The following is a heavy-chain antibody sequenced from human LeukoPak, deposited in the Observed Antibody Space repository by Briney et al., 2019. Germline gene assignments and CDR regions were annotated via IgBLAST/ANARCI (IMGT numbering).Heavy chain of an antibody. J-gene: IGHJ4*02. CDR1: GFTFSSYS. CDR3: ASNSYDSSGYYYS. Sequence: GGSLRLSCAASGFTFSSYSMNWVRQAPGKGLEWVSSISSSSSYIYYADSVKGRFTISRDNAKNSLYLQMNSLRAEDTAVYYCASNSYDSSGYYYSWGQGTLVTVSS. D-gene: IGHD3-22*01. CDR2: ISSSSSYI. V-gene: IGHV3-21*01.